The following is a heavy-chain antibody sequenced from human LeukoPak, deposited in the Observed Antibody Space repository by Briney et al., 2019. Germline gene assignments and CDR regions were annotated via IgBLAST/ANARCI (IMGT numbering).Heavy chain of an antibody. V-gene: IGHV3-23*01. D-gene: IGHD1-1*01. CDR1: GFSFSSYA. J-gene: IGHJ4*02. CDR3: ARSGTHWGLH. Sequence: PGGSLRLSCAASGFSFSSYAMSWVRQAPGKGLEWVSAISKSGDSTFYADSVKGRFTISRDNSQNTLYVQMNSLRAEDTSVYYCARSGTHWGLHWGQGTLVTVSS. CDR2: ISKSGDST.